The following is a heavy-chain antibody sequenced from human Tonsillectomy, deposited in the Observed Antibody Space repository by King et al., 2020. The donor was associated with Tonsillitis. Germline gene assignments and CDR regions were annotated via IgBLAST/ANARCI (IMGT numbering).Heavy chain of an antibody. CDR1: GFTFSSYS. D-gene: IGHD3-22*01. Sequence: VQLVQSGGGLVKPGGSLRLSCAAYGFTFSSYSMNWVRHAPGKGLEWVSSISSISSYIYYADSVKGRFTIARDNAKNSLYLQMNSLRAEDTAVYYCARDSSGYGIWGQGTMVTVSS. CDR2: ISSISSYI. V-gene: IGHV3-21*01. CDR3: ARDSSGYGI. J-gene: IGHJ3*02.